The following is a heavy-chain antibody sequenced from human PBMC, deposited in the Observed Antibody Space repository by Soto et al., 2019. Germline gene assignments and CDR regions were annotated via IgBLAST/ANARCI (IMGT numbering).Heavy chain of an antibody. V-gene: IGHV3-21*01. D-gene: IGHD6-19*01. Sequence: EVQLVESGGGLVKPGGSLRLSCAASGFTFSSYSMNWVRQAPGKGLEWVSSISSSSNYIYYADSVKGRFTISRDNAKNSLYLQMNSLRAEDTAVYYCARDGSVEQWLEPFDYWGQGTLVTVSS. J-gene: IGHJ4*02. CDR2: ISSSSNYI. CDR1: GFTFSSYS. CDR3: ARDGSVEQWLEPFDY.